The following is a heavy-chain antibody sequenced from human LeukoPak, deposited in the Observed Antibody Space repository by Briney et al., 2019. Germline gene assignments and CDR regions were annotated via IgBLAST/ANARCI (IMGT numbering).Heavy chain of an antibody. CDR1: GFTFNNYG. Sequence: GGSLRLSCAASGFTFNNYGMHWVRQAPGKGLEWVAVISYDGRNKHYPDSVKGRFTISRDISTDTLWLQMDSLRTEDTAVYYCAKGPLRGTAAAIDYWGQGTLVTVPS. D-gene: IGHD2-2*01. CDR2: ISYDGRNK. V-gene: IGHV3-30*18. CDR3: AKGPLRGTAAAIDY. J-gene: IGHJ4*02.